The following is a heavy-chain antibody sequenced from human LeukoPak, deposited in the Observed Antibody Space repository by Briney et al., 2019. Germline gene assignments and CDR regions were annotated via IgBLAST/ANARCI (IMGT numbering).Heavy chain of an antibody. V-gene: IGHV1-18*01. CDR2: VSAYNGKT. Sequence: ASVKVSCKASGYTFTSSYINWVRQAPGQGLEWMGWVSAYNGKTSYVQNFQGRVTMTTDSSTNTAYMDLTSLTSDDTAVYYCARGGTSYPCIDYWSQGTLVTVSS. D-gene: IGHD1-26*01. J-gene: IGHJ4*02. CDR1: GYTFTSSY. CDR3: ARGGTSYPCIDY.